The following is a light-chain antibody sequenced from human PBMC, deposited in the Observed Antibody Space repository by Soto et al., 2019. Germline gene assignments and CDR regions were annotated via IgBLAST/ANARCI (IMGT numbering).Light chain of an antibody. CDR2: GAS. Sequence: EIVLTQSPGTLSLSPGERATLSCRASQSVRSSNLAWYQQKPGQAPRLLIYGASSRATGIPHRFSGSGSGTDFTLTISRMEPEDFEVDDCQQYGSSPSTFGQGTKVAIK. J-gene: IGKJ1*01. CDR3: QQYGSSPST. CDR1: QSVRSSN. V-gene: IGKV3-20*01.